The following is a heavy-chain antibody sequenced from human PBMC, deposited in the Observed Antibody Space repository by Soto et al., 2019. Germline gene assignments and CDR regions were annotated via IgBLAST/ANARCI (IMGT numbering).Heavy chain of an antibody. D-gene: IGHD1-26*01. J-gene: IGHJ4*02. CDR3: ARREIQGPIDY. Sequence: PSETLSLTCAVSGYSISSSNWWGWIRQPPGKGLEWIGYIYYSGTTYYNPSLKSRVTMSVDTSKNQFSLKLTSVTAVDTAVYYYARREIQGPIDYWGQGPLVTVSS. V-gene: IGHV4-28*01. CDR1: GYSISSSNW. CDR2: IYYSGTT.